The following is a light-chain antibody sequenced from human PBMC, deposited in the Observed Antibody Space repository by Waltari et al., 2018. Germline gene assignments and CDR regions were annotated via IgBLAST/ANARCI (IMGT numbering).Light chain of an antibody. CDR1: SHNIGAGYD. CDR2: GNN. Sequence: QSVLTQPPSVSGAPGQRVTISCTGSSHNIGAGYDVHWYQQLPGTAPKLLIYGNNNRPSGVPDRFSASKSGTSASLAITGLQAEDETDYYCQSYDSNLSGVVFGGGTKLTVL. J-gene: IGLJ2*01. V-gene: IGLV1-40*01. CDR3: QSYDSNLSGVV.